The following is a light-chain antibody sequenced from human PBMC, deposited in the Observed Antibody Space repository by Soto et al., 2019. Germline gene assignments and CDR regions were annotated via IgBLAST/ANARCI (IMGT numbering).Light chain of an antibody. CDR1: QSVRSRY. V-gene: IGKV3-20*01. CDR3: QQYGNSPIT. J-gene: IGKJ5*01. Sequence: ETVLTQSPGTLSLSPGERATLSCRASQSVRSRYLAWYQQKPGQAPRLLISGASSRATGIPDRFSGSGSGIDFTLTVSRLEPEDFALYYCQQYGNSPITFGQGTRLEI. CDR2: GAS.